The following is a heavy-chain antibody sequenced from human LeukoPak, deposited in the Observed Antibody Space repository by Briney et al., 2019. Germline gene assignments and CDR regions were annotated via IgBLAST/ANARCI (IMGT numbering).Heavy chain of an antibody. CDR2: ISSSGSTI. CDR1: GFTFSSYE. V-gene: IGHV3-48*03. CDR3: ARGGIGDGNYFDY. Sequence: GGSLRLSCAASGFTFSSYEMNWVRQAPGKGLEWVSYISSSGSTIYYADSVKGRFTISRDNAKNSVYLQMNSLRAEDSAIYYCARGGIGDGNYFDYWGQGTLVTVSS. D-gene: IGHD3-16*01. J-gene: IGHJ4*02.